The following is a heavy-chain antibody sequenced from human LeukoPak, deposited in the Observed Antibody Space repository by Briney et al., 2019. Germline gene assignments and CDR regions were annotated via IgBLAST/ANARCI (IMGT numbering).Heavy chain of an antibody. V-gene: IGHV3-66*01. D-gene: IGHD6-19*01. J-gene: IGHJ6*02. CDR1: GFTVSSNY. Sequence: GGSLRLSCAASGFTVSSNYMSWVRQAPGKGLEWVSVMYSGGSTYYADSVKGRFTISRDNSKNTLYLQMNSPRAEDTAVYYCARASSSAWSGMDVWGQGTTVTVSS. CDR2: MYSGGST. CDR3: ARASSSAWSGMDV.